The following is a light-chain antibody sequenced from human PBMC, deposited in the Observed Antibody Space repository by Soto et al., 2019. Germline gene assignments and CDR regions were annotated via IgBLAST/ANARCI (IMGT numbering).Light chain of an antibody. CDR3: SAWDDSIDGPV. CDR2: RDN. Sequence: QSVLTQPPSASGTPGQRVAISCSGGSSDIGSNPVNWYLHLPGAAPKLLIYRDNQRPSGVPDRFSGSKSGTSASLTISGLQSEDEADYFCSAWDDSIDGPVVGGGTKVTVL. V-gene: IGLV1-44*01. CDR1: SSDIGSNP. J-gene: IGLJ2*01.